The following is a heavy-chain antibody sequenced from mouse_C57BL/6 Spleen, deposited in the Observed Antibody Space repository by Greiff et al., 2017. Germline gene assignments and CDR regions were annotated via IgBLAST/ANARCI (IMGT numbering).Heavy chain of an antibody. D-gene: IGHD2-4*01. CDR1: GYTFTGYW. J-gene: IGHJ4*01. V-gene: IGHV1-9*01. CDR3: ARGCDYARYAMCY. CDR2: ILPGSGST. Sequence: VQLQQSGAELMKPGASVKLSCKATGYTFTGYWIEWVKQRPGHGLEWIGEILPGSGSTNYNKKFKGKATFTADTSSNTAYMQLSSLTTEDSAIDYFARGCDYARYAMCYWGQGTSGPVAS.